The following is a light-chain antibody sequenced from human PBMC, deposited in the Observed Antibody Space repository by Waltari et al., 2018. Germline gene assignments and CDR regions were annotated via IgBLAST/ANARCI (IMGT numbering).Light chain of an antibody. CDR3: HQYYSSLLT. CDR1: QSILSSSNNKND. CDR2: WAS. Sequence: DIVMTQSPDSLAVSLGARATIHCKSSQSILSSSNNKNDLAWFQQKPGQPPRLLIYWASTRESGVPDRFSGSGSGADFTLTINNLQAEDVALYYCHQYYSSLLTFGGGTKVEIK. V-gene: IGKV4-1*01. J-gene: IGKJ4*01.